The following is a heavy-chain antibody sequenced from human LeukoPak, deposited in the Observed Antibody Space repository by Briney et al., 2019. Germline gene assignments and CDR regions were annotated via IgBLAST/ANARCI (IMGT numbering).Heavy chain of an antibody. CDR3: AITMDCSSTSCYEVVDY. CDR1: GYTFTSYG. V-gene: IGHV1-18*01. J-gene: IGHJ4*02. D-gene: IGHD2-2*01. Sequence: ASVKVSCKASGYTFTSYGISWVRQAPGQGLECMGWISAYNGNTNYAQKLQGRVIMTTDTSTSTAYMELRSLRSDDTAVYYCAITMDCSSTSCYEVVDYWGQGTLVTVSS. CDR2: ISAYNGNT.